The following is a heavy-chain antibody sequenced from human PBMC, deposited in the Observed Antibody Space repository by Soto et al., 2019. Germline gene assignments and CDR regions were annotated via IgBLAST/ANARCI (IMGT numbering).Heavy chain of an antibody. V-gene: IGHV1-2*02. CDR3: AREELPIYYSGMDV. CDR1: GYIFTGYH. Sequence: ASVKVSCKASGYIFTGYHMHWVRQAPGQGLEWMGWINPNSGGTKYAQKFQGRVTMTRDTSISTAYMELSSLRSDDTAVYYCAREELPIYYSGMDVWGQGTTFTVSS. J-gene: IGHJ6*02. D-gene: IGHD1-7*01. CDR2: INPNSGGT.